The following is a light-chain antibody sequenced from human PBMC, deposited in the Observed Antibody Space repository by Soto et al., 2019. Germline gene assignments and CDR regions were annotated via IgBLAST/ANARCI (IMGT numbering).Light chain of an antibody. J-gene: IGKJ2*01. Sequence: EIVLTQSPGTLSLSPGERATLSCRASQSVSSSYLAWYQQKPGQAPRLLIYGASSRATGIPGRFSGSGSGTDFTLTISRLEPEDFAVYSCQQYGSSPYTFGQGTKLVIK. CDR3: QQYGSSPYT. CDR1: QSVSSSY. V-gene: IGKV3-20*01. CDR2: GAS.